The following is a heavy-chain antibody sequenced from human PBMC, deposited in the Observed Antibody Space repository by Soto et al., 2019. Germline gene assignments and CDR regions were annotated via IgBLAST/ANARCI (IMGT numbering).Heavy chain of an antibody. J-gene: IGHJ6*03. CDR3: ARGILNDDNYYMDV. Sequence: ASVKVSCKASGYTFTGYYMHWVRQAPGQGLEWMGWINPNSGGTNYAQKFQGWVTMTRDTSISTAYMELSRLRSDDTAVYYCARGILNDDNYYMDVWGKGTTVTVSS. V-gene: IGHV1-2*04. CDR2: INPNSGGT. D-gene: IGHD1-1*01. CDR1: GYTFTGYY.